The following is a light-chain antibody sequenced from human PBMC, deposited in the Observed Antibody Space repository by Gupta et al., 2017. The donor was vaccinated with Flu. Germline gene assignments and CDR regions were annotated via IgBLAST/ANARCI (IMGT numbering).Light chain of an antibody. V-gene: IGKV3-15*01. CDR2: GAS. J-gene: IGKJ2*03. CDR1: QSVGSN. Sequence: EILMTQSPAALSVSPGERATLSCRASQSVGSNLAWYQQKPGQAPRLLIYGASTRATGIPGRFSGSGAGTEFTLTISSLQSEDLAVYYCQQEITGPPMYSFGQGTKLE. CDR3: QQEITGPPMYS.